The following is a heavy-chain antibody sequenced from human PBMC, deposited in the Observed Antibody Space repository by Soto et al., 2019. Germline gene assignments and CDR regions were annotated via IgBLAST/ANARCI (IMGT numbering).Heavy chain of an antibody. V-gene: IGHV4-34*01. CDR3: ARSGDFWSGYYPRSWFDP. J-gene: IGHJ5*02. CDR1: GGSFSGYY. Sequence: QVQLQQWGAGLLKPSETLSLTCAVYGGSFSGYYWSWIRQPPGKGLEWIGEINHSGSTNYNPSLKSRVTISVDTSKNQFSLKLSSVTAADTAVYYCARSGDFWSGYYPRSWFDPWGQGTLVTVSS. CDR2: INHSGST. D-gene: IGHD3-3*01.